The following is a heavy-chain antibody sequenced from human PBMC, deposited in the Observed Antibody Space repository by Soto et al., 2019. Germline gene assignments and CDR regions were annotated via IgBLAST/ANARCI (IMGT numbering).Heavy chain of an antibody. D-gene: IGHD3-22*01. CDR2: INHSGST. V-gene: IGHV4-34*01. Sequence: PSETLSLTCAVYGGSFSGYYWSWIRQPPGKGLEWIGEINHSGSTNYNPSLKSRVTISVDTSKNQFSLKLSSVTAADTAVYYCASHYYDSSGYYDIDYWGQGTLVTVSS. CDR3: ASHYYDSSGYYDIDY. J-gene: IGHJ4*02. CDR1: GGSFSGYY.